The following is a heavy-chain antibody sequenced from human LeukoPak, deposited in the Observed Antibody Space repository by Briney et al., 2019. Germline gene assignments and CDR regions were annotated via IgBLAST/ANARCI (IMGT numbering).Heavy chain of an antibody. J-gene: IGHJ4*02. V-gene: IGHV3-7*01. D-gene: IGHD2-15*01. CDR1: GFTFSTYW. Sequence: PGGSLRLSCAASGFTFSTYWMSWVRQVPGKGLEWVAKIKPDGSEKSYVGSVEGRFTISRDNAKNSVYLQMNDLRVEDTAVYFCARGQLADNIWGRGALVTVSS. CDR3: ARGQLADNI. CDR2: IKPDGSEK.